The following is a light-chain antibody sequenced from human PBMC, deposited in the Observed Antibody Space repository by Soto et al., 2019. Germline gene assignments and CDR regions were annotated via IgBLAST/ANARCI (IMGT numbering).Light chain of an antibody. CDR3: TSYSSSDIFYV. CDR2: SNN. Sequence: QSVLTQPPSTSGTPGQRVTISCSGSSSNIGRDLVSWYQHLPGTAPKLLIYSNNQRPSGVPDRFSGSKSGTSASLAISGLQADDEADYYCTSYSSSDIFYVFGTGTKLTVL. J-gene: IGLJ1*01. V-gene: IGLV1-44*01. CDR1: SSNIGRDL.